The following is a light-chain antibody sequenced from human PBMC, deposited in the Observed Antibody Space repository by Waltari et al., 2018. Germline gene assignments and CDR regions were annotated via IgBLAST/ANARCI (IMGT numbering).Light chain of an antibody. CDR2: KVS. V-gene: IGKV2-30*02. CDR1: QSLVHSDGNTY. Sequence: DVVMTQSPLSLPVTLGQPASISCRSSQSLVHSDGNTYLHWLQQRPGQSPRRLIYKVSNRGSGVPDRFSGSGSGTDVTLKISRVEAEDVGIYYCLQHTHWPHTFGGGTKVEIK. J-gene: IGKJ4*01. CDR3: LQHTHWPHT.